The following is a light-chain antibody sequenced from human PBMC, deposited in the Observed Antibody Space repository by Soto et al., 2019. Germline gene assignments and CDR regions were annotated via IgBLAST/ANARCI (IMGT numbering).Light chain of an antibody. J-gene: IGKJ1*01. Sequence: ESVLTQSPGTLSLSPGERATLSCRARQSVSTYLAWYQQKPGQAPRLLIHGASLRATGIPDRFSGSGSGTEFTLTISRLEPEDFAVYYCQQYGSSQTVGQGNKVEIK. CDR2: GAS. CDR1: QSVSTY. V-gene: IGKV3-20*01. CDR3: QQYGSSQT.